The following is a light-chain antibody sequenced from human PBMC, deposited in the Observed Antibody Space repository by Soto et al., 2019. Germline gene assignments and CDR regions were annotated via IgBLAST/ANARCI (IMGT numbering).Light chain of an antibody. CDR2: GNR. CDR1: SSNLGAGYD. J-gene: IGLJ3*02. Sequence: QSVLTQPPSVSGAPGQRVTISCTGNSSNLGAGYDVHWYQQLPGAAPKLVIFGNRNRPSGVPERFSGSKSGTSASLAITGLQAEDEADYYCGTWGWGLRVFGAGTKLTVL. CDR3: GTWGWGLRV. V-gene: IGLV1-40*01.